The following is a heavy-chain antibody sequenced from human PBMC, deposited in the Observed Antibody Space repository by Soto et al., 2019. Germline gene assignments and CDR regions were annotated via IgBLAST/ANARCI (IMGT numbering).Heavy chain of an antibody. Sequence: SVKVSCKASGGTFSSYAISWVRQAPGQGLEWVGGIIPIFGTANYAQKFQGRVTITADESTSTAYMELSSLRSEDTAVYYCARAENYGGQAYGMDVWGQGTTVTVSS. CDR2: IIPIFGTA. V-gene: IGHV1-69*13. CDR1: GGTFSSYA. D-gene: IGHD1-7*01. CDR3: ARAENYGGQAYGMDV. J-gene: IGHJ6*02.